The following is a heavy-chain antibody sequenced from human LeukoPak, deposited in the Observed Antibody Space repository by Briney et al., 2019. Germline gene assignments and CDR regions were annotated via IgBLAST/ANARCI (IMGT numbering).Heavy chain of an antibody. CDR3: AKDRGAAAAPQH. CDR1: GFTFSSYG. CDR2: ISYDGSNK. Sequence: GGSMRLSCAAYGFTFSSYGMHWVRQAPGNGLGWVAVISYDGSNKCYADSVKGRLTISRDNSKNTLYLQMNSLRAEDTAVYYCAKDRGAAAAPQHWGQGTLVTVSS. V-gene: IGHV3-30*18. J-gene: IGHJ1*01. D-gene: IGHD6-13*01.